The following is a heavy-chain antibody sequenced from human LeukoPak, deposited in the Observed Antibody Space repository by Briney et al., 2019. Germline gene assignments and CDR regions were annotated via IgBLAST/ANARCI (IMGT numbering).Heavy chain of an antibody. CDR3: ARVDSGSYSSFDP. J-gene: IGHJ5*02. CDR2: IYYSGST. V-gene: IGHV4-59*01. D-gene: IGHD1-26*01. Sequence: PSETLSLTCTVSGGSISSYYWSWIRQPPGKGLEWIGYIYYSGSTNYNPSLKSRVTISVDTSKNQFSLKLSSVTAADTAVYYCARVDSGSYSSFDPWGQGTLVTVSS. CDR1: GGSISSYY.